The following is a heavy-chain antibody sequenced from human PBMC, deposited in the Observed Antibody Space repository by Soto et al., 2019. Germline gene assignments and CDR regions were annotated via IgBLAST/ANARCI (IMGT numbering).Heavy chain of an antibody. CDR2: ISGTGVPT. J-gene: IGHJ5*02. D-gene: IGHD2-2*01. Sequence: GGSLRLSCAASGFAFSTYAMIWVRQAPGKGLECISLISGTGVPTLYAESVKGRCSVSRDNSKDTLFLEMNNLRVDDTAIYYCAKSFCSSSSCFFLWVDPWGPGTLVTVSS. CDR3: AKSFCSSSSCFFLWVDP. CDR1: GFAFSTYA. V-gene: IGHV3-23*01.